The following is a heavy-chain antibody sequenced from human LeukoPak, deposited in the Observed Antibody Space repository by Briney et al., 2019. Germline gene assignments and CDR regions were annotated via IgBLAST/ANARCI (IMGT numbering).Heavy chain of an antibody. J-gene: IGHJ3*02. CDR2: INHSGST. D-gene: IGHD6-19*01. Sequence: PSETLSLTCAVYGGSFSGYYWSWIRQPPGKGLEWIGEINHSGSTNYNPSFKSRVTISVDTSKNQFSLKQSSVTAADTAVYYCARDRGGYGVGVFDIWGKGKMVTVSS. CDR3: ARDRGGYGVGVFDI. V-gene: IGHV4-34*01. CDR1: GGSFSGYY.